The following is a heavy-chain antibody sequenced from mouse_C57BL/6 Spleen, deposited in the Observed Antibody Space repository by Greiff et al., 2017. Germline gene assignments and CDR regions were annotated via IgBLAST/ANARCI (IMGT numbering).Heavy chain of an antibody. CDR3: ARDGETTDWFAY. V-gene: IGHV5-4*01. CDR1: GFTFSSYA. CDR2: ISDGGSYT. J-gene: IGHJ3*01. Sequence: EVKLVESGGGLVKPGGSLKLSCAASGFTFSSYAMSWVRQTPEKGLEWVATISDGGSYTYYPDNVKGRFTISRDNAKNNLYLQMSHLKSEDTAMYYCARDGETTDWFAYWGQGTLVTVSA. D-gene: IGHD1-1*01.